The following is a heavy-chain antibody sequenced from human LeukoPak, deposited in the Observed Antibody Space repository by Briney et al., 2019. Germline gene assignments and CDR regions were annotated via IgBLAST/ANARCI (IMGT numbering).Heavy chain of an antibody. V-gene: IGHV3-48*03. D-gene: IGHD6-19*01. Sequence: PPGGSLRLSCAASGFTFSNYEMNWVRQAPGKGLEWVSYISSSGDTYYADSVKGRFTGSRDNAKNSLYLQMDSLRAEDTAVYYCARGAIAVAENFDYWGQGTLVTVSS. CDR3: ARGAIAVAENFDY. CDR1: GFTFSNYE. J-gene: IGHJ4*02. CDR2: ISSSGDT.